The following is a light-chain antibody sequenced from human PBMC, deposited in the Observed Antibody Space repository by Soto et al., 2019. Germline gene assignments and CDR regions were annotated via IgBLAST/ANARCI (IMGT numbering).Light chain of an antibody. CDR1: QSLLHITGETF. J-gene: IGKJ5*01. CDR3: MQSTQLPPT. Sequence: DIVVTQSPLSLPFTPGYPASISCISSQSLLHITGETFLFWYLQKPGQSPQLLIYEVSTRVSGVPDRFSGSGSGTDFTLEISRVETDDVGIYYCMQSTQLPPTFGQGTRLEIK. CDR2: EVS. V-gene: IGKV2D-29*02.